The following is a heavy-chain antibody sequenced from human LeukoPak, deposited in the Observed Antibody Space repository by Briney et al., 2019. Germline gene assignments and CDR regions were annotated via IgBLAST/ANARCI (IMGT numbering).Heavy chain of an antibody. D-gene: IGHD2-15*01. CDR2: IVSDGSNT. CDR3: AKGYCSGGSCYYFDY. CDR1: GFTFSSYW. Sequence: GGSLRLSCAASGFTFSSYWMNWVRQVPGKGLVWVSRIVSDGSNTNYADSVKGRFTISRDNAKNTLYLQMNSLRAEDTALYYCAKGYCSGGSCYYFDYWGQGTLVTVSS. V-gene: IGHV3-74*01. J-gene: IGHJ4*02.